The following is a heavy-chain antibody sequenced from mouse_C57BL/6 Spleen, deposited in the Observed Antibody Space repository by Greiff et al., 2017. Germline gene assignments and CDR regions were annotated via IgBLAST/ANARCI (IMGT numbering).Heavy chain of an antibody. CDR3: ARRAYSNFFDY. D-gene: IGHD2-5*01. V-gene: IGHV1-82*01. J-gene: IGHJ2*01. Sequence: QVQLKQSGPELVKPGASVKISCKASGYAFSSSWMNWVKQRPGKGLEWIGRIYPGDGDTNYNGKFKGKATLTADKSSSTAYMQLSSLTSEDSEVYFCARRAYSNFFDYWGQGTTLTVSS. CDR1: GYAFSSSW. CDR2: IYPGDGDT.